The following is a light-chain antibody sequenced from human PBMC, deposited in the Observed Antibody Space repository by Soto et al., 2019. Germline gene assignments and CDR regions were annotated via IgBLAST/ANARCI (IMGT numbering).Light chain of an antibody. CDR2: NVS. V-gene: IGLV2-14*03. Sequence: QSALTQPASVSGSPGQSITISCTGNSSDVGGYNSVSWYQHHPGKAPNLMIYNVSNRPSGFSSRFSGSKSGNTASLTISWLQAEDEADYYCSSYTTSSTYVFATGTKVTVL. J-gene: IGLJ1*01. CDR1: SSDVGGYNS. CDR3: SSYTTSSTYV.